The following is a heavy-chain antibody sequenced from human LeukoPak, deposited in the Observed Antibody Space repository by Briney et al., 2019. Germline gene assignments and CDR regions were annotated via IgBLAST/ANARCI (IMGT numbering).Heavy chain of an antibody. CDR1: GYTFSTYG. Sequence: ASVKVSCKASGYTFSTYGISWVRQAPEQGLEWMGWITAYNGHTKCAQKFQGRVTMTTDTSTSTAYMEMRSLRSDDTAVYYCARSKDIVAMDFDYWGQGTLVTVSS. V-gene: IGHV1-18*01. CDR3: ARSKDIVAMDFDY. D-gene: IGHD5-12*01. J-gene: IGHJ4*02. CDR2: ITAYNGHT.